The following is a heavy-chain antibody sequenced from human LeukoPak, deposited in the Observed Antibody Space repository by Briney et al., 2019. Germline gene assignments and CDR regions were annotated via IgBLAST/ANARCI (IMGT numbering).Heavy chain of an antibody. V-gene: IGHV4-31*03. J-gene: IGHJ5*02. Sequence: SETLSLTCTVSGGSISSGGYYWSWIRQHPGKGLEWIGYIYYSGSTYYNPSLKSRVTISVDTSKNQFSLKLSSVTAADTAVYYCARGEYCSSTSCRQTSPYNWFDPWGQGTLVTVSS. D-gene: IGHD2-2*01. CDR3: ARGEYCSSTSCRQTSPYNWFDP. CDR2: IYYSGST. CDR1: GGSISSGGYY.